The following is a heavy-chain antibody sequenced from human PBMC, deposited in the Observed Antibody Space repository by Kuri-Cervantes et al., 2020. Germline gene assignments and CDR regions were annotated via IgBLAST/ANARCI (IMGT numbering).Heavy chain of an antibody. D-gene: IGHD6-13*01. V-gene: IGHV1-2*04. CDR2: INPNSGGT. J-gene: IGHJ4*02. CDR3: ARGPYSSFYYFDY. CDR1: GYTFTGYY. Sequence: ASVKVSCKASGYTFTGYYMHWVRQAPGQGLEWMGWINPNSGGTNYAQKFQGWVTMTRDTSISTAYMELSRLRSDDTAVYYCARGPYSSFYYFDYWGQGTLVTVSS.